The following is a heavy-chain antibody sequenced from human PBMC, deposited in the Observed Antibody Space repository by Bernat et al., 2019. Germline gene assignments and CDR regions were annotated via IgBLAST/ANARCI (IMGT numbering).Heavy chain of an antibody. J-gene: IGHJ6*02. CDR1: GFTFSSYG. CDR2: ISYDGSNK. D-gene: IGHD3-22*01. Sequence: QVQLVESGGGLVKPGGSLRLSCAASGFTFSSYGMHWVRQAPGKGLEWVAVISYDGSNKYYADSVKGRFTISRDNSKNTLYLQMNSLRAEDTAVYYCAKDNYYYDSSGYLGLYGMDVWGQGTTVTVSS. V-gene: IGHV3-30*18. CDR3: AKDNYYYDSSGYLGLYGMDV.